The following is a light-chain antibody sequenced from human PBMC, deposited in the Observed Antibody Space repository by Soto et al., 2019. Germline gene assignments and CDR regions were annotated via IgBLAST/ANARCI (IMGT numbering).Light chain of an antibody. CDR3: QQYGYLVT. J-gene: IGKJ4*01. CDR1: QSITNNY. V-gene: IGKV3-20*01. CDR2: GAS. Sequence: EIVFTQAPGTLALAPGERGTLSCRASQSITNNYLAWYQQKPGRAHRLLIYGASSRATGIPDRFSGSGSGTDFTLTISRLEPEDFAMYYCQQYGYLVTFGGGTKVDIK.